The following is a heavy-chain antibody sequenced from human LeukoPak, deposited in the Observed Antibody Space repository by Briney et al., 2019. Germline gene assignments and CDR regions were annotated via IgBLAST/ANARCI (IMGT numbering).Heavy chain of an antibody. CDR2: IYTSGST. J-gene: IGHJ4*02. V-gene: IGHV4-4*07. Sequence: NPSETLSLTCTVSGGSISSYYWSWIRQPAGKGLEWIGRIYTSGSTYYNPSLKSRVTISLDTSKNQFSLKLSSVSAADTAVYYCARATREMPYFDYWGQGSLVTVSS. D-gene: IGHD5-24*01. CDR3: ARATREMPYFDY. CDR1: GGSISSYY.